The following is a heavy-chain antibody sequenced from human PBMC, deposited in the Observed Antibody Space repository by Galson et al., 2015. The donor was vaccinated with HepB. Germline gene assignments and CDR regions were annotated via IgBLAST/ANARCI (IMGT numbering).Heavy chain of an antibody. CDR1: GYTFTSYG. Sequence: VKVSCKASGYTFTSYGISWVRQAPGQGLEWMGWISAYNGNTNYAQKLQGRVTMTTDTSTSTAYMELRSLRSDDTAVYYCARGEFWSGYSGGNDAFDIWGQGTMVTVSS. J-gene: IGHJ3*02. D-gene: IGHD3-3*01. CDR2: ISAYNGNT. CDR3: ARGEFWSGYSGGNDAFDI. V-gene: IGHV1-18*01.